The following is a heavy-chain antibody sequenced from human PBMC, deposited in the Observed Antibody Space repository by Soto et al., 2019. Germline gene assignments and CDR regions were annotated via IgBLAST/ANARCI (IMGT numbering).Heavy chain of an antibody. Sequence: PGGSLRLSCAASGFTFSGFSMNWVRQAPGKGLEWVSAVTSSPSSISYADSVKGGFTISRDDAKYSLFLQINSLRADDTAVYYCAREADFASSGYVLDYWGLGTMVTVSS. CDR2: VTSSPSSI. D-gene: IGHD3-22*01. J-gene: IGHJ4*02. V-gene: IGHV3-21*01. CDR1: GFTFSGFS. CDR3: AREADFASSGYVLDY.